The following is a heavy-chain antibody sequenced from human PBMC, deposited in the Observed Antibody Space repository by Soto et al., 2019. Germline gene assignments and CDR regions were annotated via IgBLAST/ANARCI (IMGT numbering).Heavy chain of an antibody. CDR2: IYYSGST. J-gene: IGHJ3*02. Sequence: PSETLSLTCTVSGGSTSSSSYYWGWIRQPPGKGLEWIGSIYYSGSTYYNPSLKSRVTISVDTSKNQFSLKLSSVTAADTAVYYCARHKYSGYDLDAFDIWGQGTMVTVSS. CDR3: ARHKYSGYDLDAFDI. CDR1: GGSTSSSSYY. D-gene: IGHD5-12*01. V-gene: IGHV4-39*01.